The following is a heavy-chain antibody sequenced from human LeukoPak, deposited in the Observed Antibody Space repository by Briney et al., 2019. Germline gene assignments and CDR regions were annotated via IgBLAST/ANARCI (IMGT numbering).Heavy chain of an antibody. D-gene: IGHD4-17*01. V-gene: IGHV3-48*03. CDR1: GFTFSSYE. J-gene: IGHJ4*02. CDR3: ARGSVGDYLRFDY. Sequence: GGSLRLSRAASGFTFSSYEMNWVRQAPGKGLEWVSYISSSGSTIYYADSVKGRFTISRDNAKNSLYLQMNSLRAEDTAVYYCARGSVGDYLRFDYWGQGTLVTVSS. CDR2: ISSSGSTI.